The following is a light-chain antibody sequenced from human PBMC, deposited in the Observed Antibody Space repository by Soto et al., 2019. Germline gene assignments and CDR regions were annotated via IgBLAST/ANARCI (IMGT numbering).Light chain of an antibody. V-gene: IGKV3-20*01. CDR3: QQYGSSPTWT. CDR1: QSVSSY. Sequence: PGERATLSCRASQSVSSYLAWCQQKPGQAPRLLIYDASNRATGIPARFSGSGSGTDFTLTISRLEPEDFAVYYCQQYGSSPTWTFGQGTKVDIK. J-gene: IGKJ1*01. CDR2: DAS.